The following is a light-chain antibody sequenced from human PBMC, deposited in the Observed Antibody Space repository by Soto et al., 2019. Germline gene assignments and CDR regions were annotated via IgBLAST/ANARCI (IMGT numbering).Light chain of an antibody. CDR2: DVS. CDR3: SSYTSSITRV. CDR1: SSDVGGYNY. V-gene: IGLV2-14*01. Sequence: QSVLTPPASISTSPGHSIAISCTGNSSDVGGYNYVSWYQLHPDQAPKLIIYDVSNRPSGVSNRFSGSKSGNTASLTISGLQPESEADYYCSSYTSSITRVFGTGTKVTVL. J-gene: IGLJ1*01.